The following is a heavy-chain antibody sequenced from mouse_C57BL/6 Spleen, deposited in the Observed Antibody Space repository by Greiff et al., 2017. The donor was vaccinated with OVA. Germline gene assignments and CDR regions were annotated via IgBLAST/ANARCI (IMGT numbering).Heavy chain of an antibody. CDR1: GFTFSSYA. J-gene: IGHJ1*03. D-gene: IGHD1-1*01. Sequence: EVQVVESGEGLVKPGGSLKLSCAASGFTFSSYAMSWVRQTPEKRLEWVAYISSGGDYIYYADTVKGRFTISRDNARNTLYLQMSSLKSEDTAMYYCTRYYYGSSYWYFDVWGTGTTVTVSS. V-gene: IGHV5-9-1*02. CDR2: ISSGGDYI. CDR3: TRYYYGSSYWYFDV.